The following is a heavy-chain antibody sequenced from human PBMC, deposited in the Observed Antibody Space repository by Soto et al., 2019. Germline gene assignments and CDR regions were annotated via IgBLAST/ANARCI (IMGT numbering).Heavy chain of an antibody. J-gene: IGHJ6*02. V-gene: IGHV4-34*01. CDR2: INHSGST. CDR3: ARGLVKVPSYYYYGMDV. CDR1: GGSFSGYY. Sequence: SETLSLTCAVYGGSFSGYYWSWIRQPPGKGLEWIGEINHSGSTNYNPSLKSRVTISVDTSKNQFSLKLSSVTAADTAVYYCARGLVKVPSYYYYGMDVWGQGTTVTVSS.